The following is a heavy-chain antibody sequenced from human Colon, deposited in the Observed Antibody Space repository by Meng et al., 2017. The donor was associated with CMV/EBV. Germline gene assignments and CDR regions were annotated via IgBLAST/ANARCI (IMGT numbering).Heavy chain of an antibody. CDR2: IHGGGGAA. D-gene: IGHD1-14*01. V-gene: IGHV3-23*01. Sequence: GESLKISCAASGFPLSDFAMSWVRQAPGKGLEWVSSIHGGGGAAFYADSVKGRFTVSRDDSKGTLYLQMNSLRVEDAALYYCAKDGISRNGLFDPFDLWGQGTMVTVSS. J-gene: IGHJ3*01. CDR3: AKDGISRNGLFDPFDL. CDR1: GFPLSDFA.